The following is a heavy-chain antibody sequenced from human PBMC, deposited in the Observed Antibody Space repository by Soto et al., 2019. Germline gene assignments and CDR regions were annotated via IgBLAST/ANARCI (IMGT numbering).Heavy chain of an antibody. CDR2: ISPMFGAA. CDR3: AREAQVNTPAFVY. J-gene: IGHJ4*02. CDR1: GGTFNTYA. D-gene: IGHD3-22*01. Sequence: QVQLVQSGAEMKKPGSSVKVSCQSSGGTFNTYAMNWVRQAPGQGPEWMGDISPMFGAANYAPKFQGRVTITADESTGTADMQLRSLTSEDTALYFCAREAQVNTPAFVYWWQGTLVTVSS. V-gene: IGHV1-69*19.